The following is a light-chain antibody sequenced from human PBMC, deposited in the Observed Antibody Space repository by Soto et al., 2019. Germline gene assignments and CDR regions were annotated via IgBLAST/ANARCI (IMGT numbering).Light chain of an antibody. CDR3: QQYNNWPPRT. V-gene: IGKV3-15*01. Sequence: EIVMTQSPASLSVSPWETATLSCRASQSISNSLAWYQQKPGQAPSLLIYGASTRATGIPARFSGSGSGTEFTLTISSLQSEDSALYYCQQYNNWPPRTFGQGTKLEIK. CDR2: GAS. J-gene: IGKJ2*01. CDR1: QSISNS.